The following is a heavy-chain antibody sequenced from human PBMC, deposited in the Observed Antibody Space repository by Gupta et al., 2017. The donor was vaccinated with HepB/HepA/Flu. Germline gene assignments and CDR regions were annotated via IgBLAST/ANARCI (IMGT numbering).Heavy chain of an antibody. Sequence: QVQLQESGPGLVKPSETLSLTCTVSGDSVSSGFYYWNWIRQSPGKGLEWIGHIYYSETTKYNPSLKSRVTTSIDTSKNQFYLKLTSVTAADTAVYYCARLVVVPVDTYYFDYWGQGTLVTVSS. CDR2: IYYSETT. CDR3: ARLVVVPVDTYYFDY. J-gene: IGHJ4*02. V-gene: IGHV4-61*01. D-gene: IGHD2-2*01. CDR1: GDSVSSGFYY.